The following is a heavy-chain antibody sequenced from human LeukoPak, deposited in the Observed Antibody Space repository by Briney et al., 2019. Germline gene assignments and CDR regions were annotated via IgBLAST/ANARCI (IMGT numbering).Heavy chain of an antibody. CDR3: ASPAYGDYALFDY. Sequence: GGSLRLSCAASGFTFSSYGMHWVRQAPGKGLEWVANIKQDGSERYYVDSVKGRFTIFKDNAKNSLYLQMNSLRAEDTAVYYCASPAYGDYALFDYWGQGTLVTVSS. J-gene: IGHJ4*02. CDR2: IKQDGSER. V-gene: IGHV3-7*01. D-gene: IGHD4-17*01. CDR1: GFTFSSYG.